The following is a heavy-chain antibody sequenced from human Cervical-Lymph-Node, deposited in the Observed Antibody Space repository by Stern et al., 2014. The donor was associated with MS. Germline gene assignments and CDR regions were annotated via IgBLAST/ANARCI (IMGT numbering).Heavy chain of an antibody. CDR3: ARHDRYGDNWFDP. V-gene: IGHV4-39*01. Sequence: QLQLQESGPGLVKPSETLSLTCTVSGGSISSSSYYWGWIRQPPGKGLEWIGSIYYSGSTYYNPSLKSRVTISVDTSKNQFSLKLGSVTAADTAVYYCARHDRYGDNWFDPWGQGTLVTVSS. J-gene: IGHJ5*02. D-gene: IGHD4-17*01. CDR1: GGSISSSSYY. CDR2: IYYSGST.